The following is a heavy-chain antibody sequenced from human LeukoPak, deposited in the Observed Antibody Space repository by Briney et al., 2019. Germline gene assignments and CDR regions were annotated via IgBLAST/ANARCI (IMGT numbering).Heavy chain of an antibody. CDR3: ARDPSNYYGSGPFDY. CDR1: GFTFSDYA. V-gene: IGHV3-23*01. CDR2: ISGNGDTT. Sequence: PGRSLRLSCAASGFTFSDYAMIWVRQAPGKGLEWVSQISGNGDTTHHADSVKGRFTISRDNSKNTLYLQMNSLRAEDTAVYYCARDPSNYYGSGPFDYWGQGTLVTVSS. D-gene: IGHD3-10*01. J-gene: IGHJ4*02.